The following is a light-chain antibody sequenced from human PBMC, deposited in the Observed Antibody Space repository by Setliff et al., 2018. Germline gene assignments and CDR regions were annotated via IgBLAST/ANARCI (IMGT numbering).Light chain of an antibody. V-gene: IGLV2-8*01. CDR3: GTWDSSLSVYV. J-gene: IGLJ1*01. CDR1: SSDVGGYNY. Sequence: QSALTQPPSASGSPGQSVTISCTGTSSDVGGYNYVSWYQQHPGKAPKLMIYEVSKRPSGVPDRFSGSKSGNTASLTVSGLQAEDEGDYYCGTWDSSLSVYVFGTGTKVTVL. CDR2: EVS.